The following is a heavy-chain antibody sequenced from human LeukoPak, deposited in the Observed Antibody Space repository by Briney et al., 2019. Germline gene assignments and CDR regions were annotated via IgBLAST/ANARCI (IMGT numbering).Heavy chain of an antibody. Sequence: GASVKVSCKASGYTFSSYAMSWVRQAPGKGLEWVSAISGSGGGTYYADSVKGRFPISRDNSKNTLYLQMNSLRAEDTAVYYCAKALGIAVVPVDYWGQGTLVTVSS. D-gene: IGHD2-2*01. J-gene: IGHJ4*02. CDR3: AKALGIAVVPVDY. V-gene: IGHV3-23*01. CDR2: ISGSGGGT. CDR1: GYTFSSYA.